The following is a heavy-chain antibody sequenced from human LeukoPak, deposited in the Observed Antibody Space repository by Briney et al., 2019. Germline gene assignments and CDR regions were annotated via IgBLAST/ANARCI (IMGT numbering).Heavy chain of an antibody. D-gene: IGHD6-13*01. CDR3: ARVHTTSSRSGAFDY. CDR1: GGSISSYS. CDR2: IYHSGST. J-gene: IGHJ4*02. Sequence: SETLSLTCTVSGGSISSYSWSWIRQPPGKGLEWIGYIYHSGSTYYNPSLKSRVTISVDRSKNQFSLKLSSVTAADTAVYYCARVHTTSSRSGAFDYWGQGTLVTVSS. V-gene: IGHV4-30-2*01.